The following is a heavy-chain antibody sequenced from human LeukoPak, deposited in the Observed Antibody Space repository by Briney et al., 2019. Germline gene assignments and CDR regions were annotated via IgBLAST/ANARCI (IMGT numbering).Heavy chain of an antibody. V-gene: IGHV1-2*02. CDR3: ARYTKTYYYGSGSYSSDDAFDI. CDR1: GHTFTNYY. J-gene: IGHJ3*02. Sequence: ASVKVSCKASGHTFTNYYMHWVRQAPGQGLEWMGWINPNSGGTNYAQKFQGRVTMTRDTSISTAYMELSRLRSDDTAVYYCARYTKTYYYGSGSYSSDDAFDIWGQGTMVTVSS. CDR2: INPNSGGT. D-gene: IGHD3-10*01.